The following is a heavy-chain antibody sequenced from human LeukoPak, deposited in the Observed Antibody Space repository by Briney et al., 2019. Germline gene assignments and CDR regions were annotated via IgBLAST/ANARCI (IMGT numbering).Heavy chain of an antibody. CDR2: VYISGST. CDR3: ARGEIGRRYWFDP. D-gene: IGHD5-24*01. CDR1: GGSINSEHYF. J-gene: IGHJ5*02. Sequence: SETLSLTCSVSGGSINSEHYFWSWIRQPAGKGLEWIGRVYISGSTSYNPSLKSRVTISLDTSNNQFSLKLTSMTAADTAVYFCARGEIGRRYWFDPWGQGSPVTVSS. V-gene: IGHV4-61*02.